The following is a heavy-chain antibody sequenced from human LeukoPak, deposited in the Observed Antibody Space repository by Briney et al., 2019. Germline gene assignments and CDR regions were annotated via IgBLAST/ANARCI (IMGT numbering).Heavy chain of an antibody. CDR2: VSASADST. D-gene: IGHD2-2*01. CDR3: ARRPAIFMDGVYYYSMDV. V-gene: IGHV3-23*01. CDR1: EFMFSKYA. J-gene: IGHJ6*02. Sequence: GGSLRLSCAASEFMFSKYAMSWVRQAPGKGLEWVSAVSASADSTYYADSVKGRFIISRDNSKNTLFLQMSSLRAEDTAVYYCARRPAIFMDGVYYYSMDVWGQGTTVTVSS.